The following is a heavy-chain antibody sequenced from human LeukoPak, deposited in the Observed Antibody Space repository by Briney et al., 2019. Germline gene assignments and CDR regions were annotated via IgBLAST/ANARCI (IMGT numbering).Heavy chain of an antibody. V-gene: IGHV3-23*01. J-gene: IGHJ4*02. Sequence: GGSLRLSCAASGFTFSSYAMSWVRQSPGKGLEWVSAISGGGGSTYYAYYTDSVKGRFTISRDNSKNTLYPQMNSLRAEDTAVYFCAKFNDILTGYFDYWGQGTLVTVSS. D-gene: IGHD3-9*01. CDR2: ISGGGGST. CDR1: GFTFSSYA. CDR3: AKFNDILTGYFDY.